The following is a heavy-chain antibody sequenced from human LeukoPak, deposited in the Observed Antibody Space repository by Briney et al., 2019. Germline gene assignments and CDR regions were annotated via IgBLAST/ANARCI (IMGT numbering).Heavy chain of an antibody. D-gene: IGHD4-17*01. CDR2: IYYSGST. CDR1: GGSISSYY. Sequence: SETLSLTCTVSGGSISSYYWSWIRQPPGKGLEWIGYIYYSGSTNYNPSLKSRVTISVDTSKNQFSLKLSSVTAADTAVYYCARDDGDNDAFDIWGQGTMVTVFS. J-gene: IGHJ3*02. CDR3: ARDDGDNDAFDI. V-gene: IGHV4-59*01.